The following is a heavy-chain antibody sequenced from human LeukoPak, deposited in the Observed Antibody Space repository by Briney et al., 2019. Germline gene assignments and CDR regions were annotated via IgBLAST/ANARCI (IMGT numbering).Heavy chain of an antibody. CDR2: ITPKSGDT. Sequence: ASVKVSCKASGYTFSDFYIHWVRQAPGQGLEYVGWITPKSGDTYSPQRFKGRVTMTRDASISTAYMELSSLRSDDTAVYFCARVRLADERAWAYWGQGTLVTVSS. J-gene: IGHJ4*02. CDR3: ARVRLADERAWAY. D-gene: IGHD3-3*02. V-gene: IGHV1-2*02. CDR1: GYTFSDFY.